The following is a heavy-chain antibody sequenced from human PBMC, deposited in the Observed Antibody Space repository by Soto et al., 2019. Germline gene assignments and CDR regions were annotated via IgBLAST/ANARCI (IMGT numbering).Heavy chain of an antibody. D-gene: IGHD1-26*01. Sequence: GGSLRLSCAISGFTFNNYGMHWVRQAPGKGLEWVAVISSDGSDIFYTDSVKGRFTISRDDSKNTVFLQMSSLRPEDAGVYYCARDSSGATYRSTTDPWGQGTLVTVSS. CDR1: GFTFNNYG. V-gene: IGHV3-30*03. CDR3: ARDSSGATYRSTTDP. CDR2: ISSDGSDI. J-gene: IGHJ5*02.